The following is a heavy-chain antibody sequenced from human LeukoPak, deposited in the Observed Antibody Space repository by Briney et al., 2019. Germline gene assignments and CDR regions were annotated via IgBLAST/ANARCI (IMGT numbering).Heavy chain of an antibody. J-gene: IGHJ4*02. Sequence: SETLSLTCTVSGGSVSSGSYYWSWIPQPPGKGVEWMGYIYYSGSTNSNPSLKSRVTISVDTSKNQFSLKLSSVTAADTAVYYCARDLGYYGSGAYFDYWGQGTLATVSS. D-gene: IGHD3-10*01. CDR2: IYYSGST. CDR1: GGSVSSGSYY. V-gene: IGHV4-61*01. CDR3: ARDLGYYGSGAYFDY.